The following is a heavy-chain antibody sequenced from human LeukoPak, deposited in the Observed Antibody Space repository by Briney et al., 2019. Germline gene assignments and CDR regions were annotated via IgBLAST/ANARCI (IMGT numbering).Heavy chain of an antibody. CDR3: ARSLRYFDWLHTSYYFDY. CDR1: GFTFSSYA. CDR2: IKQDGSEK. V-gene: IGHV3-7*01. J-gene: IGHJ4*02. Sequence: GGSLRLSCAASGFTFSSYAMSWVRQAPGKGLEWVANIKQDGSEKYYVDSVKGRFTISRDNAKNSLYLQMNSLRAEDTAVYYCARSLRYFDWLHTSYYFDYWGQGTLVTVSS. D-gene: IGHD3-9*01.